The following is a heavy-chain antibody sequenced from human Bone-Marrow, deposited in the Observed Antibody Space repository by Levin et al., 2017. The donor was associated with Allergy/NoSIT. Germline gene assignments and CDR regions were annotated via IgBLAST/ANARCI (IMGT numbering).Heavy chain of an antibody. D-gene: IGHD3-10*01. CDR2: LSYDGSNR. CDR3: AKDPTYYGSGSQYCGRIVGAREWGY. J-gene: IGHJ4*02. CDR1: GYTFSSYG. V-gene: IGHV3-30*18. Sequence: PGGSLRLSCAASGYTFSSYGMHWVRQAPGKGLEWVAVLSYDGSNRYYADSVKGRFTISRDNSKNTLYLQMNSLRAEDTAVYYFAKDPTYYGSGSQYCGRIVGAREWGYWGQGTLVTVSS.